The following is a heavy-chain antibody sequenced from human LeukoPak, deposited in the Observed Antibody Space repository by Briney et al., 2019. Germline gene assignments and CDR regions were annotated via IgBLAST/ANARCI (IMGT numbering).Heavy chain of an antibody. V-gene: IGHV3-23*01. CDR2: ISGGGGST. CDR1: GFTFSSYA. D-gene: IGHD2-8*01. Sequence: GGSLRLSCAASGFTFSSYAMSWVRQAPGRGLEWVSAISGGGGSTYYADSVKGRFTISRDNSKNTLYLQMNSLRAEDTAVYYCAKAGYCTNGVCYRWYYFDYWGQGTLVTVSS. CDR3: AKAGYCTNGVCYRWYYFDY. J-gene: IGHJ4*02.